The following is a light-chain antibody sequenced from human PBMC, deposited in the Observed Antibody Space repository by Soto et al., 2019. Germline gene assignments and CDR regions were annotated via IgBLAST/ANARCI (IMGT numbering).Light chain of an antibody. CDR2: DAS. V-gene: IGKV3-11*01. J-gene: IGKJ4*01. CDR3: QQRSDLPST. Sequence: EIVLTQSPATLSLSPGDRATLSCRASQSVGSYLGWYQQRPGQAPRLLIYDASNRATGIPARFSGSGSWTDFTLTISSLEPEDVSVYYCQQRSDLPSTFGGGTKVEIK. CDR1: QSVGSY.